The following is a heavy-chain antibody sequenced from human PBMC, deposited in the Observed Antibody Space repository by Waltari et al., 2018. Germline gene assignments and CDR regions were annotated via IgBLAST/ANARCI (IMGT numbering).Heavy chain of an antibody. J-gene: IGHJ4*02. CDR1: GGSISSYY. Sequence: QVQLQESGPGLVKPSETLSLTCTVSGGSISSYYWSWIRQPPGKGLEWIGYIYYSGSTNYSPSLKSRVTISVDTSKNQFSLKLSSVTAADTAVYYCARGRWELLRWGQGTLVTVSS. CDR2: IYYSGST. CDR3: ARGRWELLR. D-gene: IGHD1-26*01. V-gene: IGHV4-59*01.